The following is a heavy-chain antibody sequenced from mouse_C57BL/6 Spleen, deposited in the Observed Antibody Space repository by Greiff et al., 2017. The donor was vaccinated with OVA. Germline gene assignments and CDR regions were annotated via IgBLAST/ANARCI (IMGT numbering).Heavy chain of an antibody. Sequence: QVQLQQPWAELVRPGTSVKLSCKASGYTFTSYWMHWVKQRPGQGLEWIGVIDPSDSYTNYNQKFKGKATLTVDTSSSTAYMQLSSLTSEDSAVYYCATVVAPMAYWGQGTSVTVSS. D-gene: IGHD1-1*01. CDR2: IDPSDSYT. CDR3: ATVVAPMAY. J-gene: IGHJ4*01. CDR1: GYTFTSYW. V-gene: IGHV1-59*01.